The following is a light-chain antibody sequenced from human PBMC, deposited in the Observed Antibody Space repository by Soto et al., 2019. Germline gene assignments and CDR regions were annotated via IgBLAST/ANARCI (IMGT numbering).Light chain of an antibody. J-gene: IGLJ3*02. CDR3: QSYDSSQSGSEV. CDR1: SSNIGAGYD. Sequence: QSVLTQPPSVSGAPGQRVTISCTGSSSNIGAGYDVHWYQQLPGTAPKLLIYGNSNRPSGVPDRFSGPKSGTSASLAITGLQAEDEADYHCQSYDSSQSGSEVFGGGTKLTVL. V-gene: IGLV1-40*01. CDR2: GNS.